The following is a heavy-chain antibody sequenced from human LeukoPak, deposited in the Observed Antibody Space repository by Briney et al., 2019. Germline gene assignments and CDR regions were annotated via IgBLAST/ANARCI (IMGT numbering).Heavy chain of an antibody. V-gene: IGHV3-74*01. D-gene: IGHD1-1*01. CDR2: LSTDGSRT. CDR3: SRGGTVTTRDF. CDR1: GFTFSSYW. J-gene: IGHJ4*02. Sequence: GGSLRLSCAVSGFTFSSYWMHWVRHAPGKGLVWVSCLSTDGSRTSYADSVKGRFTTSRDNAKNTVYLQMNSLRAEDTAMYYFSRGGTVTTRDFWGQGTLVTVSS.